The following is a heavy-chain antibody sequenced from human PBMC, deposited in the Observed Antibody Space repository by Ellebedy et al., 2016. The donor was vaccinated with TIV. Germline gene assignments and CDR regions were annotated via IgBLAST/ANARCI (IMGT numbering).Heavy chain of an antibody. V-gene: IGHV3-23*01. CDR1: GFTFSSYA. CDR2: LIASGGST. Sequence: GESLKISCVASGFTFSSYAMSWVRQAPGTALDWVSSLIASGGSTYYADSVNGRFAISRDNSKNTLYLQMNSLRGEDTAVYYCARNRYCSGGNCYALGYWGQGTLVTVSS. D-gene: IGHD2-15*01. CDR3: ARNRYCSGGNCYALGY. J-gene: IGHJ4*02.